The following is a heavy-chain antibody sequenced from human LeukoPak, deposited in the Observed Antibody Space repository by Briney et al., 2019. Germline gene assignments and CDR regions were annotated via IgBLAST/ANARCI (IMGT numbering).Heavy chain of an antibody. CDR3: AKGQRGFDC. CDR2: INSDGSST. J-gene: IGHJ4*02. CDR1: GFTFSNYW. V-gene: IGHV3-74*01. D-gene: IGHD1-1*01. Sequence: GGSLRLSCAASGFTFSNYWMHWVRQAPGKGLVRVSRINSDGSSTNYADSVKGRFTISRDNAKNTLSLQINSLRAEDTALYYCAKGQRGFDCWGQGTLVTVSS.